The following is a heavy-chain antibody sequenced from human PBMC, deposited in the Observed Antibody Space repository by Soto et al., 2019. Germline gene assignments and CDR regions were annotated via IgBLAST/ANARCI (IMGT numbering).Heavy chain of an antibody. D-gene: IGHD3-22*01. CDR3: ARHLSPYYYDSSGYYPYYFDY. Sequence: GESLKISCKGSGYSFTSYWIGWVRQMPGKGLEWMGIIYPGDSDTRYSPSFQGQVTISADKSISTAYLQWSSLKASDTAMYYCARHLSPYYYDSSGYYPYYFDYWGQGTLVTVSS. CDR2: IYPGDSDT. V-gene: IGHV5-51*01. CDR1: GYSFTSYW. J-gene: IGHJ4*02.